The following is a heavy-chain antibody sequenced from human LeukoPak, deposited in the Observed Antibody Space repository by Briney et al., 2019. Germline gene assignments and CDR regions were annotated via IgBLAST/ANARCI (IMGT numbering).Heavy chain of an antibody. CDR2: ISGSGGST. D-gene: IGHD3-10*01. J-gene: IGHJ4*02. CDR3: AKDRLLWFGEYGH. Sequence: PGGSLRLSCAASEFSVGSNYMTWVRQAPGKGLEWVSAISGSGGSTYYADSVKGRFTISRDNSKNTLYLQMNSLRAEDTAVYYCAKDRLLWFGEYGHWGQGTLVTVSS. V-gene: IGHV3-23*01. CDR1: EFSVGSNY.